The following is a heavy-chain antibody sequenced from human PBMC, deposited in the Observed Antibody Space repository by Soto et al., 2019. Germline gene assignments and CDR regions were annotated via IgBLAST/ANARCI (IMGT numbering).Heavy chain of an antibody. J-gene: IGHJ4*02. CDR3: ARDSKYDFWSGHFDY. CDR1: GGSIGSYY. D-gene: IGHD3-3*01. CDR2: IYYSGST. V-gene: IGHV4-59*01. Sequence: SETLSLTCSVSGGSIGSYYGSWIRQPPGKGLEWIGYIYYSGSTNYNPSLKSRVTISVDTSKNQFSLKLSSVTAADTAVYYCARDSKYDFWSGHFDYWGQGTLVTVS.